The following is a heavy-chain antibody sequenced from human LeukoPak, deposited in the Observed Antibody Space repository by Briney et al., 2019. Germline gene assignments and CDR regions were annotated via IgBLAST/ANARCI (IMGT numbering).Heavy chain of an antibody. V-gene: IGHV1-69*04. D-gene: IGHD4-17*01. CDR2: IIPILCIA. CDR1: GGTFSSYA. J-gene: IGHJ6*02. Sequence: SVKVSYKASGGTFSSYAISWVRQAPGQRLEWMGRIIPILCIANYAQKFQGRVTITADKSTSTAYMELSSLRSEDTAVYYCARYEHYGDLGGYGMDVWGQGTTVTVSS. CDR3: ARYEHYGDLGGYGMDV.